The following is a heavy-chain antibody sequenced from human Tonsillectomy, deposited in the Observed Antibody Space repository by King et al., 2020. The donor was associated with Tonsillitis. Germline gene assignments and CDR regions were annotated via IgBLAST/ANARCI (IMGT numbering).Heavy chain of an antibody. D-gene: IGHD3-3*01. V-gene: IGHV1-46*03. CDR3: ASSIFGVADYYFDY. CDR2: INPSGGIT. CDR1: GYTFTNYY. Sequence: QLVQSGAEVKKPGGSVKLSCEASGYTFTNYYMHWVRQAPGQGLEWMGIINPSGGITSYAQKFQGRVTMPKDTSTSTVYMELSSLRSEDTAVYYCASSIFGVADYYFDYWGQGTLVTVSS. J-gene: IGHJ4*02.